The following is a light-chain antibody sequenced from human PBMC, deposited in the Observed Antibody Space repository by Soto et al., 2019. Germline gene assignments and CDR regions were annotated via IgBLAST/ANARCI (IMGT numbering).Light chain of an antibody. CDR3: LSKTGTISYV. V-gene: IGLV2-14*01. J-gene: IGLJ1*01. CDR2: EVN. Sequence: QSALAQPVYVSGSPVQSNAISCTGTTSDDGGYNYVSWYQQHPGQVPKLLIHEVNNRPSGVSNRFSGSKSGNTASLHISRLQAEDEADYYCLSKTGTISYVFGAGTRSPS. CDR1: TSDDGGYNY.